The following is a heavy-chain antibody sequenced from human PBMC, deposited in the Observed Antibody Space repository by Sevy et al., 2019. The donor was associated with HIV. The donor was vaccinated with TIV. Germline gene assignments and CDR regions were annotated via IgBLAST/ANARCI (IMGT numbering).Heavy chain of an antibody. CDR1: GFTFSTYA. V-gene: IGHV3-23*01. CDR2: VSHTGDNI. CDR3: AGRKVGDFCGGSLRGPWAGGPLFDY. J-gene: IGHJ4*02. Sequence: GGSLRLSCAASGFTFSTYAMTWVRQAPGKGLEWVSSVSHTGDNIYYADSVRGRFTISRDNSKSTLHLHMGSLRAEDTAVYYGAGRKVGDFCGGSLRGPWAGGPLFDYWGQGTLVTVSS. D-gene: IGHD3-3*01.